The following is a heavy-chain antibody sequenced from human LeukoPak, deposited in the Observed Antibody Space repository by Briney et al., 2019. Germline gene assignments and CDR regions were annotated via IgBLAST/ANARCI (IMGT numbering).Heavy chain of an antibody. V-gene: IGHV3-23*01. Sequence: PGRSLRLSCAESGLTFRSYAMSWVRQAPRKELEWVSGITASGGSTYYADFVKGRFTVSRDNSENTVSLQMNSLRADDTAVYFCARGDIVTWYFDLWGRGTLVTVSS. CDR2: ITASGGST. CDR1: GLTFRSYA. CDR3: ARGDIVTWYFDL. J-gene: IGHJ2*01. D-gene: IGHD1-26*01.